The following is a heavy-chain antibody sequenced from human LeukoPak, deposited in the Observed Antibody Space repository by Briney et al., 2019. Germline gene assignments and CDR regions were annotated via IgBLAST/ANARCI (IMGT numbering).Heavy chain of an antibody. D-gene: IGHD2-2*01. CDR2: IYSGGSGST. CDR1: GFTVSSSY. Sequence: GGSLRLSCAASGFTVSSSYMSWVRQAPGKGLEWVSVIYSGGSGSTYYADSVKGRFTISRDNSKNTLNLQMNSLRAEDTAVYYCAHRKATSWAHDYWGQGTLVTVSS. J-gene: IGHJ4*02. CDR3: AHRKATSWAHDY. V-gene: IGHV3-53*01.